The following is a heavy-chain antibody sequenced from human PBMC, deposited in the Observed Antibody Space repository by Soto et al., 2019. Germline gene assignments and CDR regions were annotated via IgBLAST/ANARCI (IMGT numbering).Heavy chain of an antibody. CDR2: INHSGST. Sequence: SETLSLTCAVYGGSFSGYYWSWIRQPPGKGLEWIGEINHSGSTNYNPSLKSRVTISVDTSKNQFSLKLSSVTAADTAVYYCARGPHYYYYGMDVWGQGTTVTVSS. CDR3: ARGPHYYYYGMDV. J-gene: IGHJ6*02. CDR1: GGSFSGYY. V-gene: IGHV4-34*01.